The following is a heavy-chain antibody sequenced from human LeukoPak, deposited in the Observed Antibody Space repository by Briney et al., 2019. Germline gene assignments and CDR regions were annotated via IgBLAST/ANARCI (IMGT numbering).Heavy chain of an antibody. D-gene: IGHD3-10*01. J-gene: IGHJ4*02. CDR2: IYYSGST. CDR3: ARQDRAMVRGVTPQHY. CDR1: NGSISSSSYY. V-gene: IGHV4-39*01. Sequence: SETLSLTCTVSNGSISSSSYYWGWIRQPPGKGLEWIGSIYYSGSTYDNPSLKSRVTISVDTSKNQFSLKLSSVTAADTAVYYCARQDRAMVRGVTPQHYWGQGTLVTVSS.